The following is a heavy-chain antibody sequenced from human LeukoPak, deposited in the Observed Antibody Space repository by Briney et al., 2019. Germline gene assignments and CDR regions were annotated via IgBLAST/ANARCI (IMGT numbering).Heavy chain of an antibody. Sequence: SETLSLTCTVSGGSISSYYWSWIRRPPGKGLEWIGYIYYSGSTNYNPSLKSRVTISVDTSKNQFSLKLSSVTAADTAVYYCARGRRNVDIVATILSSSSPYSSSWYFDYWGQGTLVTVSS. V-gene: IGHV4-59*12. CDR2: IYYSGST. J-gene: IGHJ4*02. CDR3: ARGRRNVDIVATILSSSSPYSSSWYFDY. CDR1: GGSISSYY. D-gene: IGHD5-12*01.